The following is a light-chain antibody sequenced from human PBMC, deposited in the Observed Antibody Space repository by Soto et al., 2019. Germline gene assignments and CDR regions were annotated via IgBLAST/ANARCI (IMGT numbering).Light chain of an antibody. CDR1: SSDVGGYNY. CDR2: EVS. J-gene: IGLJ1*01. Sequence: QSVLTQPASVSGSPGQSTTISCTGTSSDVGGYNYVSWYQQHPGKAPNLMIYEVSNRPSGVSNRFSGSKSGNTASLTISGLQAEDEADYYCSSYTTSSTFVFGTGTKLTVL. V-gene: IGLV2-14*01. CDR3: SSYTTSSTFV.